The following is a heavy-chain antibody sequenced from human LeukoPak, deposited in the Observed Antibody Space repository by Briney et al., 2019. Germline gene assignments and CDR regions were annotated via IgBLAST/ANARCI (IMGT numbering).Heavy chain of an antibody. CDR3: ARDNYDSSGMDYFDR. V-gene: IGHV4-59*12. CDR2: IWHSGIT. CDR1: GVSFHNYY. D-gene: IGHD3-22*01. Sequence: PSETLSLTCTVSGVSFHNYYWSWIRQPPGKGLEWIANIWHSGITNYNPSLKSRVTISVDPYKNQFSLRLSSVTAADTAVYYCARDNYDSSGMDYFDRWGQGTLVTVAS. J-gene: IGHJ4*02.